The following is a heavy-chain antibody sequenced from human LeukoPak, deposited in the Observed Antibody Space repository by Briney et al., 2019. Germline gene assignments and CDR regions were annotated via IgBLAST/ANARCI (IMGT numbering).Heavy chain of an antibody. Sequence: GGSLRLSCAASGFIFSSYGMSWVRLAPGKGLEWVSSISDSGDTTFYADFLKGRFTVSRDNSKNTLYLQMNSLTADDTAVYYCAKAGDSAYYHDNSGYYYWGQGTLVTVSS. CDR2: ISDSGDTT. CDR3: AKAGDSAYYHDNSGYYY. D-gene: IGHD3-22*01. J-gene: IGHJ4*02. V-gene: IGHV3-23*01. CDR1: GFIFSSYG.